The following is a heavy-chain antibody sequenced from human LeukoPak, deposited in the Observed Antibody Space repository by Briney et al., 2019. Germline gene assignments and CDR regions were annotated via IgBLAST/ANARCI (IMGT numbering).Heavy chain of an antibody. D-gene: IGHD1-7*01. V-gene: IGHV1-69*13. Sequence: SVEVSCKASGGTFSSYAISWVRQAPGQGLKWMGGIIPIFGTANYAQKFQGRVTITADESTSTAYMELSSLVSEDTAVYYCGGGYNWNYGVDYWGQGTLVTVSS. J-gene: IGHJ4*02. CDR1: GGTFSSYA. CDR3: GGGYNWNYGVDY. CDR2: IIPIFGTA.